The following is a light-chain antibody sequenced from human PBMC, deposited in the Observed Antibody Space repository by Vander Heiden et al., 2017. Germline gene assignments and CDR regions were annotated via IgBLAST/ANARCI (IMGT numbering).Light chain of an antibody. CDR1: QGISSY. CDR2: AAS. J-gene: IGKJ2*01. CDR3: QQYYSYPQT. V-gene: IGKV1-8*01. Sequence: AIRMTQSPSSFSASTGDRVTIPCRASQGISSYLAWYQQKPGKAPKILIYAASTLQSGVPSRFSGSGSGTDFTLTISCLQSEDFATYYCQQYYSYPQTFGQGTKLEIK.